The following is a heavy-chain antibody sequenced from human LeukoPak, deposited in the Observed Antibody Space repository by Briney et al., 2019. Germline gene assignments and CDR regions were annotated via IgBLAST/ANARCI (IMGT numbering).Heavy chain of an antibody. J-gene: IGHJ6*02. V-gene: IGHV3-23*01. CDR1: GFTFSSHA. D-gene: IGHD6-25*01. Sequence: GGSLRLSCAASGFTFSSHAMSWVRQAPGKGLEGGSAISGSGGSTYYADSVKGRFTISRDNSKNTLYLQMNSLRAEDTAGYYCAKGGPANYYGMDVWGQGTTVTVSS. CDR3: AKGGPANYYGMDV. CDR2: ISGSGGST.